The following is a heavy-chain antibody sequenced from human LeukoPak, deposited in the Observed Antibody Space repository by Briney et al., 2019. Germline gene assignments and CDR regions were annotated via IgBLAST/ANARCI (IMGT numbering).Heavy chain of an antibody. J-gene: IGHJ6*02. CDR3: ARVWGGDTAMPTGLGRFGMDV. V-gene: IGHV3-33*01. CDR1: GFTFSSYG. Sequence: QPGRSLRLSCAASGFTFSSYGMHWVRQAPGKGLEWVAVIWYDGSNKYYADSVKGRFTISRDNSKNTLYLQMNSLRAEDTAVYYCARVWGGDTAMPTGLGRFGMDVWGQGTTVTVSS. CDR2: IWYDGSNK. D-gene: IGHD5-18*01.